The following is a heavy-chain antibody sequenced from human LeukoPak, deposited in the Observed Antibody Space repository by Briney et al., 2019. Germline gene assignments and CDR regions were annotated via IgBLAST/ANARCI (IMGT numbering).Heavy chain of an antibody. CDR1: NGSISSHY. V-gene: IGHV4-59*11. CDR2: IYYSGST. Sequence: SETMSLTCTVSNGSISSHYWSWIRQSPGKELEWIGNIYYSGSTNYNPSLKSRVTISVGTSKNQFSLKLSSVTAADTAVYYCARHSSGWYYVDYWGQGTLVTVSS. D-gene: IGHD6-19*01. J-gene: IGHJ4*02. CDR3: ARHSSGWYYVDY.